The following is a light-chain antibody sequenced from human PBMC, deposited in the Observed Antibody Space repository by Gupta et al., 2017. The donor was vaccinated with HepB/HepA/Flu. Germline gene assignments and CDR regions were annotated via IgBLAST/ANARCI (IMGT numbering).Light chain of an antibody. V-gene: IGKV2-28*01. J-gene: IGKJ4*01. Sequence: IVATESLLSLPVTPGEPASISCRSSQSLMQSNGKYYLDWYLQKPGQTPQLLIYLGCKRASGVPDRFSGSGAGTDFTLKISRVEAVDVGIYYCRQCLQTPLTFGGGTKVEIK. CDR1: QSLMQSNGKYY. CDR3: RQCLQTPLT. CDR2: LGC.